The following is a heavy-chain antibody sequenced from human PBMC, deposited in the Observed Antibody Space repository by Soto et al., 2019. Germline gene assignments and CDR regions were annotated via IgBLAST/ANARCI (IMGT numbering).Heavy chain of an antibody. V-gene: IGHV3-33*01. CDR2: IWYDGSNK. CDR1: GFTFSSYG. Sequence: GGSLRLSCAASGFTFSSYGMHWVRQAPGKGLEWVAVIWYDGSNKYYADSVKGRFTISRDNSKNTLYLQMNSLRAEDTAVYYCARDFRFMTTVTAIDYWGQGTLVTVSS. D-gene: IGHD4-17*01. J-gene: IGHJ4*02. CDR3: ARDFRFMTTVTAIDY.